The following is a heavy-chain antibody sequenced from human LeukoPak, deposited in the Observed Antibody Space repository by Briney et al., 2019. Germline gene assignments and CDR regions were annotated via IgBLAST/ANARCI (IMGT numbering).Heavy chain of an antibody. D-gene: IGHD3-9*01. CDR3: ARDLSYDILTGYYQGNYYFDY. CDR1: GFTFSSYW. J-gene: IGHJ4*02. CDR2: INQYGSGK. V-gene: IGHV3-7*01. Sequence: RGSLRLSCAASGFTFSSYWMSWVLQAPGKGREWVSNINQYGSGKYYVDSVKGRFTISRDNAKNSLYLQMNSLRAEDTAVYYCARDLSYDILTGYYQGNYYFDYWGQGTLVTVSS.